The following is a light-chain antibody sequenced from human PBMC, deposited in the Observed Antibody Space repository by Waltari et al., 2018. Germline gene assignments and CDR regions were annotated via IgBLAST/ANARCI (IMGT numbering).Light chain of an antibody. V-gene: IGKV1-5*03. J-gene: IGKJ1*01. CDR3: QQYNSYPWT. CDR1: QSIRSW. CDR2: RAS. Sequence: DIQMTQSPSTLSASVGDRVTITCRASQSIRSWLAWFEQKPGKAPKLLIYRASTLESGVPSRFSGSGSGPEFTLTISSLQPDDVATYYCQQYNSYPWTFGQGTKVEIK.